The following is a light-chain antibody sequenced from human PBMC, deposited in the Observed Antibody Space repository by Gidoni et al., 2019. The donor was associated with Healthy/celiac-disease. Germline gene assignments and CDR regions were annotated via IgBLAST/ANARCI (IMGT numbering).Light chain of an antibody. Sequence: DIVMTQSPLSLPVPPGAPASISCRSSQSLLHSNGYNYLDWYLQKPGQSPQLLIYLGSTRAAGVPDRFSGSGSGTDFTLKISRVEAEDVGVYYCMQALQTPPYTFGQGTKLEIK. CDR3: MQALQTPPYT. J-gene: IGKJ2*01. CDR1: QSLLHSNGYNY. CDR2: LGS. V-gene: IGKV2-28*01.